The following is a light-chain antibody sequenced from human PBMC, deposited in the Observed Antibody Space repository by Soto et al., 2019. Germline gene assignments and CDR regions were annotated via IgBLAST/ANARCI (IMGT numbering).Light chain of an antibody. CDR1: SSNIGAGFD. J-gene: IGLJ2*01. CDR3: QSYDSSLTNAV. V-gene: IGLV1-40*01. CDR2: GNR. Sequence: QSVLTQPPSVSGAPGQRVTISCAGSSSNIGAGFDVHWYQHLPGTAPKLLIYGNRNRPSGAPDRFSGSKSGASASLAITGLQPEDEADYHCQSYDSSLTNAVFGGGTKLTVL.